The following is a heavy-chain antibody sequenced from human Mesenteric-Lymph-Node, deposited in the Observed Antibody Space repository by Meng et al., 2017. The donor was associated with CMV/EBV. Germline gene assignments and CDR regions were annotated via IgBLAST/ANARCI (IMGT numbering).Heavy chain of an antibody. CDR1: FSLSTSGVG. J-gene: IGHJ4*02. D-gene: IGHD2-2*01. Sequence: FSLSTSGVGVGWLRQPPGKALEWLTVIYWDDDKRYSPSLENRLTITKDTSRNQVVLTMTNMDPVDTATYYCAHARSSTSWYGGYVDYWGQGTLVTVSS. CDR3: AHARSSTSWYGGYVDY. CDR2: IYWDDDK. V-gene: IGHV2-5*02.